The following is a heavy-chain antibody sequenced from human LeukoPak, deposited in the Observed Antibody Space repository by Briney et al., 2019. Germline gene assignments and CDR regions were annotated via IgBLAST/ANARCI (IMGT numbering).Heavy chain of an antibody. CDR1: GFTFSSHA. CDR3: ANEEVPNDY. CDR2: ISISGDIT. V-gene: IGHV3-23*01. D-gene: IGHD4/OR15-4a*01. J-gene: IGHJ4*02. Sequence: PGGSLRLSCAVSGFTFSSHAMTWVRQAPGEGLEWVSGISISGDITHYADSVQGRFIIFRDNSKNTVYLQMNSLRVEDTAVYYCANEEVPNDYWGQGTLVTVSS.